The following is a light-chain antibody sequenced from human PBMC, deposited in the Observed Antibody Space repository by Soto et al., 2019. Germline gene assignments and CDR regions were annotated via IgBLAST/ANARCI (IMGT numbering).Light chain of an antibody. V-gene: IGKV1-5*01. J-gene: IGKJ1*01. CDR2: DAS. Sequence: DIQMTQSPSTLSASVGDRVTITCRASQSISNWFAWYQQKQGKAPKLLIYDASSLESGVPSRFSGSGSGTEFTLTISSLQPDDFATYYCQQYNSYWGTFGQGTKVDIK. CDR3: QQYNSYWGT. CDR1: QSISNW.